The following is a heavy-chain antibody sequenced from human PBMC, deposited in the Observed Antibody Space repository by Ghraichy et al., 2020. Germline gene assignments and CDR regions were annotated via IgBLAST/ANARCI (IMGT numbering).Heavy chain of an antibody. V-gene: IGHV3-23*01. CDR1: GFTFRNYA. CDR3: AKMGWGYSSSTDNWFDP. D-gene: IGHD6-6*01. Sequence: GGSLRLSCVTSGFTFRNYAMSWVRQAPGKGLEWVSSISGSGTGTYFADSVKGRFTVSRDNSRNTLFLQMNSLSAEDTAVYYCAKMGWGYSSSTDNWFDPWGQGTLVTVSS. J-gene: IGHJ5*02. CDR2: ISGSGTGT.